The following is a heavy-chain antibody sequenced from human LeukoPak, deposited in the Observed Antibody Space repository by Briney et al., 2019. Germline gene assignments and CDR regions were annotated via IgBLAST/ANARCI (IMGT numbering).Heavy chain of an antibody. J-gene: IGHJ4*02. V-gene: IGHV3-7*01. CDR2: INQDASEI. CDR3: ATDRDNSDWQKRFDS. CDR1: GFTFSTYW. D-gene: IGHD2-21*02. Sequence: GGSLRLSCAASGFTFSTYWMNWYRQAPGKGLEWVGNINQDASEINYVDSVRGRFTISRDNAKNALHLQMNSLRAEDTAVYYCATDRDNSDWQKRFDSWGQGILVTVSP.